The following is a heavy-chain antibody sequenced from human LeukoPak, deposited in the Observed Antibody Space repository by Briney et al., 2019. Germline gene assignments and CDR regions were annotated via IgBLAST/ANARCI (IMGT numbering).Heavy chain of an antibody. Sequence: GGSLRLSCAASGFTFSSYGMHWVRQAPGKGLEWVAVIWYDGGNKYYADSVKGRFTISRDNSKNTLYLQMNSLRAEDTAVYYCARDRRWSRGSSSHYFDYWGQGTLVTVSS. CDR2: IWYDGGNK. J-gene: IGHJ4*02. CDR3: ARDRRWSRGSSSHYFDY. V-gene: IGHV3-33*01. CDR1: GFTFSSYG. D-gene: IGHD6-6*01.